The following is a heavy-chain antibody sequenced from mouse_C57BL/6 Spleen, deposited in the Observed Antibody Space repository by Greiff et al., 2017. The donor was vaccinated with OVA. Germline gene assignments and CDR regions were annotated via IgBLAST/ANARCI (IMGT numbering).Heavy chain of an antibody. V-gene: IGHV1-42*01. Sequence: EVMLVESGPELVKPGASVKISCKASGYSFTGYYMNWVKQSPEKSLEWIGEINPSTGGTTYNQKFKAKATLTVDKSSSTAYMQLKSLTSEDSAVYYCARRDPYFDYWGQGTTLTVSS. CDR3: ARRDPYFDY. J-gene: IGHJ2*01. CDR1: GYSFTGYY. CDR2: INPSTGGT. D-gene: IGHD3-3*01.